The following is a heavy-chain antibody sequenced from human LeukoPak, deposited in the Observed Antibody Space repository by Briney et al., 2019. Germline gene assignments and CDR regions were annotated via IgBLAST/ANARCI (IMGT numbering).Heavy chain of an antibody. Sequence: ASVKVSCKVSGYTLTELSMHWVRQAPGKGLEWMGGFDPEDGETIYAQKFQGRATMTEDTSTDTAYMELSSLRSEDTAVYYCATLTVVNGDYALFDYWGQGTLVTVSS. D-gene: IGHD4-17*01. CDR1: GYTLTELS. J-gene: IGHJ4*02. CDR2: FDPEDGET. CDR3: ATLTVVNGDYALFDY. V-gene: IGHV1-24*01.